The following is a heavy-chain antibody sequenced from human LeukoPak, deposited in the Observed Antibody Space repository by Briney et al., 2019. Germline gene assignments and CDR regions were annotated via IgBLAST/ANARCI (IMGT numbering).Heavy chain of an antibody. V-gene: IGHV4-4*07. Sequence: SETLSLTCTVSGGSISSYFWNWIRQPAGKGLEWIGRIYTSGSTSYNPSLKSRVTMSIDTSKNQFSLKLSSLTAADTAVYYCARGCSSTSCWLRMDVWGQGTTVTVSS. CDR3: ARGCSSTSCWLRMDV. CDR1: GGSISSYF. CDR2: IYTSGST. J-gene: IGHJ6*02. D-gene: IGHD2-2*01.